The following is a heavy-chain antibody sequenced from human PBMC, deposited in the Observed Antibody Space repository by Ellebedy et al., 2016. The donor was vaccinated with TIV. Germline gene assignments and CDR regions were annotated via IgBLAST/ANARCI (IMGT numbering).Heavy chain of an antibody. Sequence: GESLKISCAASGFTFSDYYMNWIRQAPGKGLEWVSFISSSGNSIYYAHSVKGRFTISRDNAKNSLYLQMNSLRAEDTAVYYCARAPGGKGIWFDPWGQGTLVTVSS. CDR2: ISSSGNSI. CDR1: GFTFSDYY. D-gene: IGHD3-16*01. CDR3: ARAPGGKGIWFDP. J-gene: IGHJ5*02. V-gene: IGHV3-11*01.